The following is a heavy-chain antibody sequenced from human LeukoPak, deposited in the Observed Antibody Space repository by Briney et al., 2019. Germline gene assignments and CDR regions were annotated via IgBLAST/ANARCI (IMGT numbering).Heavy chain of an antibody. CDR1: GGSFSGYY. Sequence: SETLSLTCAVYGGSFSGYYWSWIRQPPGKGLEWIGEINHSGSTNYNPSLKSRVTISVDTSENQFSLKLSSVTAADTAVYYCARSMVRGVIIHFDYWGQGTLVTVSS. V-gene: IGHV4-34*01. CDR2: INHSGST. D-gene: IGHD3-10*01. CDR3: ARSMVRGVIIHFDY. J-gene: IGHJ4*02.